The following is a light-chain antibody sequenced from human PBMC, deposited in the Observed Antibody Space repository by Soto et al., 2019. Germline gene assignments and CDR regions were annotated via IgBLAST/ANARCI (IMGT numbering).Light chain of an antibody. CDR3: SSYTSSSTRD. Sequence: QSALTQPASVSGSPGQSITISCTGTSSDVGGYNYVSWYQQHPGKAPKLMIYDVSNRPSGVSNRFSGSKSGNTASLTISGLQAEDEADYHCSSYTSSSTRDFVTGTKVTVL. CDR2: DVS. J-gene: IGLJ1*01. CDR1: SSDVGGYNY. V-gene: IGLV2-14*01.